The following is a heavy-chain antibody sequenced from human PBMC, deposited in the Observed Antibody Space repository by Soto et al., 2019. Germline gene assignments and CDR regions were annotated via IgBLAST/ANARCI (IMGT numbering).Heavy chain of an antibody. D-gene: IGHD2-15*01. Sequence: EVQLLESGGGLVQPGGSLRLSCAAATFSFSTSAMSWVRQAPGKGLEWVAAISGSGHATFYADSLKGRFTISRDNSMNTRYLQMNSLRVEDTAQYDGAQGFAGSSPYDWVEPWGQGTLVTVSS. CDR3: AQGFAGSSPYDWVEP. J-gene: IGHJ5*02. CDR2: ISGSGHAT. CDR1: TFSFSTSA. V-gene: IGHV3-23*01.